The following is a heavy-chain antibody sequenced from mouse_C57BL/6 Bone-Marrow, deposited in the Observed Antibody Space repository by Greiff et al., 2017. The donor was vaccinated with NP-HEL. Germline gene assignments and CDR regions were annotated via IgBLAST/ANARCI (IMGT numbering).Heavy chain of an antibody. CDR1: GYTFTSYW. CDR2: IVPSDSYT. V-gene: IGHV1-59*01. Sequence: QVQLQQPGAELVRPGTSVKLSCKASGYTFTSYWMHWVKQRPGQGLEWIGVIVPSDSYTNYNQKFKGKATLTVDTSSSTAYMQLSSLTSEDSAVYYCARSDTTVVARFDYWGQGTTLTVSS. D-gene: IGHD1-1*01. CDR3: ARSDTTVVARFDY. J-gene: IGHJ2*01.